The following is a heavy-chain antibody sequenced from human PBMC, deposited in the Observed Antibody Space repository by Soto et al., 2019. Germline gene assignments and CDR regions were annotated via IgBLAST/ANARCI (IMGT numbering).Heavy chain of an antibody. CDR2: IYHSGST. Sequence: QVQLQESGPGLVKPSGTLSLTCAVSGGSISSSNWWSWVRQPPGKGLEWIGEIYHSGSTNYNPSRKSRVTISVDKSKNQFSLKLSSVTAADTAVYYCASVALAAADLYYYYGMDVWGQETTVTVSS. V-gene: IGHV4-4*02. J-gene: IGHJ6*02. CDR1: GGSISSSNW. D-gene: IGHD6-13*01. CDR3: ASVALAAADLYYYYGMDV.